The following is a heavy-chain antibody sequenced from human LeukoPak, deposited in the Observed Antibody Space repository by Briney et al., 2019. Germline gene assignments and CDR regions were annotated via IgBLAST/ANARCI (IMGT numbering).Heavy chain of an antibody. CDR3: AKRLPLGSGTPPGRDWFDP. Sequence: GRSLRLSCAASGFTFDDYAMHWVRQAPGKGLEWVSGMRWNSGSIGYADSVKGRFTISRDNAKNSLYLQMNRLRAEHTALYYCAKRLPLGSGTPPGRDWFDPWGQGTLVTVSS. D-gene: IGHD3-10*01. V-gene: IGHV3-9*01. CDR1: GFTFDDYA. J-gene: IGHJ5*02. CDR2: MRWNSGSI.